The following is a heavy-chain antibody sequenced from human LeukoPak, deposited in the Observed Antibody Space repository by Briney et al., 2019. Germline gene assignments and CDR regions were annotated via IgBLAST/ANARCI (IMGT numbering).Heavy chain of an antibody. D-gene: IGHD5-12*01. J-gene: IGHJ4*02. CDR1: GFTFSSYW. CDR2: INSDGSTT. Sequence: GGSLRLSCAASGFTFSSYWMHWVRQAPGKGLVWVSRINSDGSTTDYADSVKGRFTISRDNAKNTLYLQMKSQRAEDTAVYYCATDIVVTTDYWGQGTLVTVSS. CDR3: ATDIVVTTDY. V-gene: IGHV3-74*01.